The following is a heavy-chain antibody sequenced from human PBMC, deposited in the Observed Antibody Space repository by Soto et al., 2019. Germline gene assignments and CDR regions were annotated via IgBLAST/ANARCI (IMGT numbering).Heavy chain of an antibody. D-gene: IGHD3-10*01. CDR3: ATALRYGSGSYYNKYYFDY. CDR2: FDPEDGET. J-gene: IGHJ4*02. Sequence: ASVKVSCKVSGYTLTELSMHWVRQAPGKGLEWMGGFDPEDGETIYAQKFQGRVTMTEDTSTDTAYMELSSLRSEDTAVYYCATALRYGSGSYYNKYYFDYWGQGTLVTVSS. CDR1: GYTLTELS. V-gene: IGHV1-24*01.